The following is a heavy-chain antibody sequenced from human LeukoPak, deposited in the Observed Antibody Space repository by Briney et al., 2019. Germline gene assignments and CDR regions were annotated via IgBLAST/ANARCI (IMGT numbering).Heavy chain of an antibody. D-gene: IGHD1-26*01. CDR1: GGSISTSSYY. J-gene: IGHJ3*02. V-gene: IGHV4-39*07. Sequence: PSETLSLTCTVSGGSISTSSYYWGWIRQPPGKGLEWIGSIYYTGSTYYSPSLKSRVTISLDTSKNQFSLKLRSVTAADTAVYYCAREGARWEPSFSAFDIWGQGTMVTVSS. CDR2: IYYTGST. CDR3: AREGARWEPSFSAFDI.